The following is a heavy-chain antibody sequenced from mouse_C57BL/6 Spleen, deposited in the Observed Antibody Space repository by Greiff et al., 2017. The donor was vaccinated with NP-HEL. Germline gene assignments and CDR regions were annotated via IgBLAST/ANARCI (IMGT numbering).Heavy chain of an antibody. V-gene: IGHV1-81*01. Sequence: VQLQQSGAELARPGASVKLSCKASGYTFTSYSISWVKQRTGQGLEWIGEIYPRSGNTYYNEKFKGKATLTADKSSSTAYMELRSLTSEDSAVYFCAKFDYYGSSSYYFDYWGQGTTLTVSS. J-gene: IGHJ2*01. CDR2: IYPRSGNT. CDR3: AKFDYYGSSSYYFDY. D-gene: IGHD1-1*01. CDR1: GYTFTSYS.